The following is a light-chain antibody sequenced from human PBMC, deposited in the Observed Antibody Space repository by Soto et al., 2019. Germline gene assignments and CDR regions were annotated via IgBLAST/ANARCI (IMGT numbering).Light chain of an antibody. V-gene: IGKV1-27*01. Sequence: DIPMTQSPSSLSASVGDRVTITCRASQGINNYLAWYQQKPGKDPKLLIYAASTLHSGVPSRFSGSRSGTDFTLTISSLQPEDFATYYCQHYNSAPRTFGQGTKVDIK. J-gene: IGKJ1*01. CDR3: QHYNSAPRT. CDR2: AAS. CDR1: QGINNY.